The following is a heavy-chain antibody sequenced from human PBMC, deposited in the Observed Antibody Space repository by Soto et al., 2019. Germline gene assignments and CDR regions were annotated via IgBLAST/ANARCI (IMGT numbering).Heavy chain of an antibody. V-gene: IGHV3-30-3*01. CDR1: GVTLSVYG. D-gene: IGHD4-17*01. Sequence: QMQLVESGGGVVQPGRSLRLSCAASGVTLSVYGMHWVRQAPGKGLEWVAFISYHGNDKYYADSVKGRFTISRDNSKNTLYLQMISLRAEDAAVYYCARDLGLTVPKDYLDCWGRGTLVTVSS. CDR2: ISYHGNDK. J-gene: IGHJ4*02. CDR3: ARDLGLTVPKDYLDC.